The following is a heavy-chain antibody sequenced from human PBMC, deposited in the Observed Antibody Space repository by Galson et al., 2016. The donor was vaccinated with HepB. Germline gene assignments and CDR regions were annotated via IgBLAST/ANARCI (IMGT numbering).Heavy chain of an antibody. Sequence: SLRLSCAASGFTFSSYGMHWVRQAPGKGLEWVAVIWYDGSNKYYADSVKGRFTISRDTSKNTLYLQMYSLRAEDTAVYYCARAFFRAAYFDYWGQGTLVTVSS. CDR1: GFTFSSYG. CDR3: ARAFFRAAYFDY. J-gene: IGHJ4*02. D-gene: IGHD2/OR15-2a*01. CDR2: IWYDGSNK. V-gene: IGHV3-33*01.